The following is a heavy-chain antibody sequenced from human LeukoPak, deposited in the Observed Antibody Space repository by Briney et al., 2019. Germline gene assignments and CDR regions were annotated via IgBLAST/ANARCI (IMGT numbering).Heavy chain of an antibody. CDR1: GLTFNSYA. CDR3: AKDLGRYRNNYFDY. CDR2: ISGSGGGT. J-gene: IGHJ4*02. Sequence: PAGSLRLSCAAPGLTFNSYAMSWVRQAPEKGLEWVATISGSGGGTYYADSVKGRFTISRDDSKNTLYLQMNSLRAEDTAIYYCAKDLGRYRNNYFDYWGQGTLVTVSS. V-gene: IGHV3-23*01. D-gene: IGHD1-26*01.